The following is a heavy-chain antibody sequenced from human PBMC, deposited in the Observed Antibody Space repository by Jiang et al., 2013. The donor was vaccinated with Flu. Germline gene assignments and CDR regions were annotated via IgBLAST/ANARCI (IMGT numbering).Heavy chain of an antibody. J-gene: IGHJ4*01. V-gene: IGHV1-2*06. CDR2: INPNSGGT. D-gene: IGHD3-22*01. Sequence: EVKKPGASVKVSCKTSGYTFIANYIHWVRQAPGQGLEWMGRINPNSGGTNYAQKFQGRVTMTRDTSISTAYMELSRLRSDDTAVYYCARALYYDSTAYYYDYWGQGALVTVSS. CDR1: GYTFIANY. CDR3: ARALYYDSTAYYYDY.